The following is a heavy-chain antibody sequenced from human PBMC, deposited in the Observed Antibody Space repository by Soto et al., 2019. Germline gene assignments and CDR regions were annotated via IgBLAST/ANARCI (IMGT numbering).Heavy chain of an antibody. J-gene: IGHJ6*02. D-gene: IGHD3-10*01. CDR3: AREEIWFGEVVYCYGMDV. V-gene: IGHV4-31*11. Sequence: SETLSLTCAVSGGSISSVGYYWSWIRQHPGKGLEWIGYIYYSGSTYYNPSLKSRVTISVDTSKNQFSLKLSSVTAADTAVYYCAREEIWFGEVVYCYGMDVWGQGTTVTVSS. CDR2: IYYSGST. CDR1: GGSISSVGYY.